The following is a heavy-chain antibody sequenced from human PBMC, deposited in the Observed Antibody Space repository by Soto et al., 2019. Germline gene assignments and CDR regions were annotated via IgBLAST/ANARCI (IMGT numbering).Heavy chain of an antibody. CDR3: ARGGSLLNYYDSSGYSSDY. J-gene: IGHJ4*02. D-gene: IGHD3-22*01. Sequence: LSLTCTVSGGSISSGDYYWSWIRQPPGKGLEWIGYIYYSGSTYYNPSLKSRVTISVDTSKNQFSLKLSSVTAADTAVYYCARGGSLLNYYDSSGYSSDYWGQGTLVTVSA. CDR1: GGSISSGDYY. CDR2: IYYSGST. V-gene: IGHV4-30-4*01.